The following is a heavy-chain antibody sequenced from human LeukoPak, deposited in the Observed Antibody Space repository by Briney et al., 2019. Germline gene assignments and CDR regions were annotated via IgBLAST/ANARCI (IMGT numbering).Heavy chain of an antibody. Sequence: PSETLSLTCAVYGGSFSGYYWSWIRQPPGKGLEWIGEINHSGSTNYNPSLKSRVTISVGTSKNQFSLKLGSVTAADTAVYYCAREVAALYYYYYYMDVRGKGTTVTVSS. CDR1: GGSFSGYY. D-gene: IGHD2-15*01. CDR3: AREVAALYYYYYYMDV. V-gene: IGHV4-34*01. J-gene: IGHJ6*03. CDR2: INHSGST.